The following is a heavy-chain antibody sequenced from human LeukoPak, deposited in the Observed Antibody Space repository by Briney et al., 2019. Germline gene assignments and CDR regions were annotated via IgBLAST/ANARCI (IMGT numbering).Heavy chain of an antibody. Sequence: GGSLRLSCAASGFTFSTYAMSWVRQAPGKGLEWVSAISGSGGSTYYADSVKGRFTISRDNSKNTLYLQMNSLRAEDPAVYYCARNLSVTGPGDVFDYWGQGSLVIVSS. CDR3: ARNLSVTGPGDVFDY. D-gene: IGHD2-21*02. J-gene: IGHJ4*02. CDR1: GFTFSTYA. CDR2: ISGSGGST. V-gene: IGHV3-23*01.